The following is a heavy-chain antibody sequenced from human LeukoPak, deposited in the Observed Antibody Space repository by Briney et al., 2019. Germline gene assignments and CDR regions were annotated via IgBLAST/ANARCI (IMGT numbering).Heavy chain of an antibody. CDR2: IYPGDSDT. D-gene: IGHD5-12*01. J-gene: IGHJ4*02. V-gene: IGHV5-51*01. Sequence: GESLKSSCQGSGYIFTSYWIGWVRQMPGKGLEWMGIIYPGDSDTRYSPSFQGQVTISADKSLNTAYLHWSSLKASDTAMYYCSRRYSGYEYYEYWGQGTLVTVSS. CDR1: GYIFTSYW. CDR3: SRRYSGYEYYEY.